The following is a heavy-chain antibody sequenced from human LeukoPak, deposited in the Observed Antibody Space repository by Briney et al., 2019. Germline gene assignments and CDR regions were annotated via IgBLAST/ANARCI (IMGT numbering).Heavy chain of an antibody. D-gene: IGHD3-10*01. CDR3: AREAYGSGSYANDY. V-gene: IGHV4-61*02. CDR1: GGSISSGSYY. J-gene: IGHJ4*02. Sequence: SETLSLTCTVSGGSISSGSYYWSWIRQPAGKGLEWIGRIYTSGSTNYNPSLKSRVTISVDTSKNQFSLKLSSVTAADTAVYYCAREAYGSGSYANDYWGQGTLVTVSS. CDR2: IYTSGST.